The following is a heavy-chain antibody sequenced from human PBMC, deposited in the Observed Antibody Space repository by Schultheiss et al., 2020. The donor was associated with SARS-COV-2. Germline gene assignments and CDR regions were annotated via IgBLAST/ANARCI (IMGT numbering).Heavy chain of an antibody. CDR3: ARRTTGEISALDY. Sequence: GGSLRLSCAASGFTFNSYTLNWVRQAPGKGLEWLSSITSYSSHIYYADSVKGRFTISRDNAKNSVYLQMYSLRVEDTAVYYCARRTTGEISALDYWGQGALVTVSS. CDR1: GFTFNSYT. CDR2: ITSYSSHI. J-gene: IGHJ4*02. V-gene: IGHV3-21*01. D-gene: IGHD3-10*01.